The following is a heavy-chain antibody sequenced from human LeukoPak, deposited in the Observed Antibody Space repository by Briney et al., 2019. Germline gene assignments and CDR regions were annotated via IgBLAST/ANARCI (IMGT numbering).Heavy chain of an antibody. CDR2: IYSSGST. V-gene: IGHV4-4*07. D-gene: IGHD6-13*01. CDR3: ARVYYSSSYDYWYFDL. J-gene: IGHJ2*01. Sequence: SETLSHTCTVSGGSISSYYWSWIRQPAGKGLEWIGRIYSSGSTNYNPSLKSRVTMSVDTSKNQFSLKLSSVTAADTAVYYCARVYYSSSYDYWYFDLWGRGTLVTVSS. CDR1: GGSISSYY.